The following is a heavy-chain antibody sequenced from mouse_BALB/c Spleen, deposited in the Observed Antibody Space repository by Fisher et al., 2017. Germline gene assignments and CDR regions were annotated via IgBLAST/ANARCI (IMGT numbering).Heavy chain of an antibody. D-gene: IGHD2-1*01. Sequence: RFTISRDNAKNTLYLQMSSLRSEDTAMYYCARHGDGNGNAMDYWGQGTSVTVSS. V-gene: IGHV5-9-3*01. J-gene: IGHJ4*01. CDR3: ARHGDGNGNAMDY.